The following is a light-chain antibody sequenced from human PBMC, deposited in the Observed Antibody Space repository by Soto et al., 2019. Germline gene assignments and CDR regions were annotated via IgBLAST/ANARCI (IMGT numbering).Light chain of an antibody. V-gene: IGKV3-15*01. CDR2: GAS. J-gene: IGKJ2*01. CDR3: QQYNNWPPVT. Sequence: EIVMTQSPATLSASPGERATLSCRASQSVSSNLAWYQQKPGQAPRLLIYGASTMATGIPARFSGSGSGTEFTLTISSLQSEDVAVDYCQQYNNWPPVTFGQGTKLEIK. CDR1: QSVSSN.